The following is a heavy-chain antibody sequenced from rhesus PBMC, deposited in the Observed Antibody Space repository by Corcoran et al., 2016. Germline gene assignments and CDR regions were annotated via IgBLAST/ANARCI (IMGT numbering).Heavy chain of an antibody. CDR3: AKHTGFSFDY. CDR1: GGSISGYHN. CDR2: VYGNSGTT. Sequence: QVQLQESGPGLVKPSEALSLTCTVSGGSISGYHNWNWNRQAPGKGLEWIGAVYGNSGTTDYKPSLKSRVTISKDASKNQFSLKLSSVTAADTAVYYCAKHTGFSFDYWGQGVPVTVS. J-gene: IGHJ4*01. V-gene: IGHV4-143*01.